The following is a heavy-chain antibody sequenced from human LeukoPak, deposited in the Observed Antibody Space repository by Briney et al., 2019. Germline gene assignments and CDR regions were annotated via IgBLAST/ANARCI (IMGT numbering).Heavy chain of an antibody. J-gene: IGHJ4*02. D-gene: IGHD3-16*01. CDR3: TTGGGTSDY. Sequence: GGSLRLSCAASGFTFSNYGMHWVRQAPGKGLEWVGRIRGKTDGGTTDYAAPVNGRFTISRDDSKNTLYLQMNILKTEDTAMYYCTTGGGTSDYWGQGTLVTVSS. V-gene: IGHV3-15*01. CDR1: GFTFSNYG. CDR2: IRGKTDGGTT.